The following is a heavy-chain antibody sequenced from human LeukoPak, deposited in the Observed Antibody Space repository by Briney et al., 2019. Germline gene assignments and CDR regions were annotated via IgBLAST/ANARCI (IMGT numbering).Heavy chain of an antibody. CDR2: ISSSGSTI. CDR3: AREYSGSYYFGYYYYYYMDV. Sequence: PGGSLRLSCAASGFTFSSYEMNWVRQAPGKGLEWVSYISSSGSTIYYADSVKGRFTISRDNAKNSLYLQMNSLRAEDTAVYYCAREYSGSYYFGYYYYYYMDVWGKGTTVTISS. V-gene: IGHV3-48*03. CDR1: GFTFSSYE. D-gene: IGHD1-26*01. J-gene: IGHJ6*03.